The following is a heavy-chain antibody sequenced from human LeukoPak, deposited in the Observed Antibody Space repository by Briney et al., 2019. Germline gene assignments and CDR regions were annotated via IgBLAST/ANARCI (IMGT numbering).Heavy chain of an antibody. V-gene: IGHV4-34*01. CDR2: INHSGTT. CDR3: ARDGPVSSGYSY. J-gene: IGHJ4*02. D-gene: IGHD3-10*01. CDR1: GGSLSVFY. Sequence: PSETLSLTCGVSGGSLSVFYWSWVRQPPGKGLEWIGDINHSGTTNYNPSLESRVTVEMSNIQFSLKLNFVTAADTAIYYCARDGPVSSGYSYWGQGILVTVSS.